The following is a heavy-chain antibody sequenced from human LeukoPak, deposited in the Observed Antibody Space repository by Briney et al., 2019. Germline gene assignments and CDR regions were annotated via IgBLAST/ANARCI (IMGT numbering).Heavy chain of an antibody. CDR3: ATLWFGSGIDFDY. CDR1: GFTFSSYA. V-gene: IGHV3-30*03. CDR2: ITYDGSNK. J-gene: IGHJ4*02. Sequence: GGSLRLSCAASGFTFSSYAMSWVRQAPGKGVEWVGVITYDGSNKYYGDSVKGRFTISRDNSKNTLYLEMNSLRAEDTAVYYCATLWFGSGIDFDYWGQGSLVTVSS. D-gene: IGHD3-10*01.